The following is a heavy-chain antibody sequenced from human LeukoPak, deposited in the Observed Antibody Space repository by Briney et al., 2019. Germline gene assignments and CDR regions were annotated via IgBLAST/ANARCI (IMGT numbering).Heavy chain of an antibody. Sequence: PGGSLRLSCAASGFAFDSFAMSWVRQAPGQGLAWVSAIGDSSSHTYYADSVKGRFTISRDNSKNTLYLQMNSLRAEDTAVYYCARGGYSYGLEGIVDYWGQGTLVTVSS. J-gene: IGHJ4*02. CDR1: GFAFDSFA. CDR2: IGDSSSHT. D-gene: IGHD5-18*01. V-gene: IGHV3-23*01. CDR3: ARGGYSYGLEGIVDY.